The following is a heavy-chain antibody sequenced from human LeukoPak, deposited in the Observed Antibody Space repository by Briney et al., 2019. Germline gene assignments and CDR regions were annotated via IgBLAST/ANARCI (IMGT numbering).Heavy chain of an antibody. CDR3: ARETWQQLYDY. D-gene: IGHD6-13*01. CDR1: GFTFSSYS. Sequence: GGSLRLSCAASGFTFSSYSMNWARQAPGKGLEWVSSISSSSSYIYYADSVKGRFTISRDNAKNSLYLQMNSLRAEDTAVYYCARETWQQLYDYWGQGTLVTVSS. CDR2: ISSSSSYI. V-gene: IGHV3-21*01. J-gene: IGHJ4*02.